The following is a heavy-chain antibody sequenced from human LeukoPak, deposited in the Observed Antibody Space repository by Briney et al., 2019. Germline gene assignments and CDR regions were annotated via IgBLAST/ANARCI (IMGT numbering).Heavy chain of an antibody. CDR3: AKDPNPFYDFWSGYK. CDR1: GFTFSSYS. V-gene: IGHV3-21*04. J-gene: IGHJ4*02. Sequence: GGSLRLSCAASGFTFSSYSMNWVRQAPGKGLEWVSSISSSSSYIYYADSVKGRFTISRDNAKNSLYLQMNSLRAEDTAVYYCAKDPNPFYDFWSGYKWGQGTLVTVSS. D-gene: IGHD3-3*01. CDR2: ISSSSSYI.